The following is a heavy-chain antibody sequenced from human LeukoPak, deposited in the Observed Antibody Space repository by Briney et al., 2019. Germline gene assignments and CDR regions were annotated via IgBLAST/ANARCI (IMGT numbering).Heavy chain of an antibody. V-gene: IGHV5-51*01. D-gene: IGHD6-13*01. CDR1: GYSLSTYW. Sequence: GESLKISCKGSGYSLSTYWIGWVRQMPGKGLEWMGIIYPGDPNTRYRPSFQGQVTISADKTTSTAYLQWSSLKASDTAMYYCARQDGGSSPDYWGQGTLVTVSS. CDR3: ARQDGGSSPDY. J-gene: IGHJ4*02. CDR2: IYPGDPNT.